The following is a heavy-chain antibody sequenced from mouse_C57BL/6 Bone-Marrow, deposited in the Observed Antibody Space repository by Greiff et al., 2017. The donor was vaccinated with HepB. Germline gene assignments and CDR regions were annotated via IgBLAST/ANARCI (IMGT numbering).Heavy chain of an antibody. Sequence: QVQLQQPGAELVMPGASVKLSCKASGYTFTSYWMHWVKQRPGQGLEWIGEIDPSDSYTNYNQKFKGKSTLTVDKSSSTAYMQLSRLTSEDSAVYYCARPLYYGGFAYRGQGTLVTVSA. J-gene: IGHJ3*01. V-gene: IGHV1-69*01. CDR3: ARPLYYGGFAY. CDR2: IDPSDSYT. CDR1: GYTFTSYW. D-gene: IGHD2-1*01.